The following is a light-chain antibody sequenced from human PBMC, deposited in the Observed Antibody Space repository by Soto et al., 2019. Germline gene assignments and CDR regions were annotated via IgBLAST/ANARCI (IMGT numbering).Light chain of an antibody. J-gene: IGLJ2*01. CDR3: QTWGTGPLV. CDR1: SGHSSYA. Sequence: QPVLTQSPSASASLGASVKLTCTLSSGHSSYAIAWHQQQPEKGPRYLMKLNSDGSHSKGDGIPDRVSGSSSGAERYLTISSLQSEDEADYYCQTWGTGPLVFGGGTKVTVL. V-gene: IGLV4-69*01. CDR2: LNSDGSH.